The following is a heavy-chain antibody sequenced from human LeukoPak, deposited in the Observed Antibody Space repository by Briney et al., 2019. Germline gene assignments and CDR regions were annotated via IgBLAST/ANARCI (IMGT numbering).Heavy chain of an antibody. D-gene: IGHD6-13*01. CDR3: AREIAGVAASDFDY. CDR2: IYYSGST. Sequence: SQTLSLTCTVSGGSISSGDYYWSWIRQPPGKGLEWIGYIYYSGSTYYNPSLKSRVTISVDTSKNQSSLKLSSVTAADTAVYYCAREIAGVAASDFDYWGQGTLVTVSS. CDR1: GGSISSGDYY. J-gene: IGHJ4*02. V-gene: IGHV4-30-4*08.